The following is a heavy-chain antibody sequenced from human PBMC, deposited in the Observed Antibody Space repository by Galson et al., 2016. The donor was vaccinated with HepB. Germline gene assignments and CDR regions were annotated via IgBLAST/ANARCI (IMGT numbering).Heavy chain of an antibody. Sequence: ETLSLTCTVTGGSLSSYYWSWIRQPPGKRLEWIGNIYHTGSTIYNPSLKSRVTMSLDTSKKQFSLRLSSVTAADTAVYYCARAKGPYSGSHADYWGQGTLVTVSS. J-gene: IGHJ4*02. V-gene: IGHV4-59*01. D-gene: IGHD1-26*01. CDR2: IYHTGST. CDR1: GGSLSSYY. CDR3: ARAKGPYSGSHADY.